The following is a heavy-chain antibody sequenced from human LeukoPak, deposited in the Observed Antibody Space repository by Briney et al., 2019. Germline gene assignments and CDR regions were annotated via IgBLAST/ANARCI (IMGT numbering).Heavy chain of an antibody. V-gene: IGHV4-39*01. CDR3: GKTVRMPATDTMDS. CDR2: IYYIGST. CDR1: GGSISTSNYY. J-gene: IGHJ4*02. D-gene: IGHD6-13*01. Sequence: SETLSLTCTVSGGSISTSNYYWGWIRQPPGKGLEWIASIYYIGSTYYNPSLKSRVTISVDTSKNQFSLKLTSVTAADTAIYYCGKTVRMPATDTMDSWGQGTLVTVSS.